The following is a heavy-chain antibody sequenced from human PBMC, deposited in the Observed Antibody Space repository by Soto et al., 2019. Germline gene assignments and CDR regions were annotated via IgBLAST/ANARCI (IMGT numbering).Heavy chain of an antibody. V-gene: IGHV4-4*07. CDR3: ARGGQDFWSGPFDY. Sequence: PSETVSLNYTVSGGSISNYDCTWTRHPAGQALEXIGRTDTIRSTHVKPSLSGRVTMSVGTSKKEFSLKLSSVTAAETALYYCARGGQDFWSGPFDYWGRGPLVTVSS. J-gene: IGHJ4*02. D-gene: IGHD3-3*01. CDR1: GGSISNYD. CDR2: TDTIRST.